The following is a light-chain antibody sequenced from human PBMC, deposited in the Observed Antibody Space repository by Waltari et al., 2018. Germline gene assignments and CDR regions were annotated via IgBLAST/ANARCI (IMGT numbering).Light chain of an antibody. CDR2: DTS. CDR3: LISYSGVGV. CDR1: AGAVTSVLY. Sequence: QAVVTQEPSLTVSPGGTVTLTCGSSAGAVTSVLYPYWFQQKPGQAPRTRIYDTSNKHSWTPARFSGSLLGGKAALTLSGAQPEDEAEYYCLISYSGVGVFGGGTKLTVL. J-gene: IGLJ3*02. V-gene: IGLV7-46*01.